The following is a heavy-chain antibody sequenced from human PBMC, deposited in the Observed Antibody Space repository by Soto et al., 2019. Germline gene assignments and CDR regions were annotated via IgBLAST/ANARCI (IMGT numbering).Heavy chain of an antibody. Sequence: GGSLRLSCAASGFTFSSYAMSWVRQAPGKGLEWVSAISGSGGSTYYADSVKGRFTISRDNSKNTLYLQMNSLRAEDTAVYYCAKLSSGWPLGPLDYWGQGTLVTVSS. CDR1: GFTFSSYA. CDR2: ISGSGGST. J-gene: IGHJ4*02. V-gene: IGHV3-23*01. D-gene: IGHD6-19*01. CDR3: AKLSSGWPLGPLDY.